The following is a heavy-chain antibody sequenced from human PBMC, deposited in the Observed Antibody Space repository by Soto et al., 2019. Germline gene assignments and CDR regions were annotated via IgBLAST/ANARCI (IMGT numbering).Heavy chain of an antibody. CDR1: GGSITNCY. CDR2: IYYSGST. J-gene: IGHJ6*02. Sequence: ETLSLTCTVSGGSITNCYWSWIRQPPGKGLEWIGFIYYSGSTNYNPSLKSRVTISVATSENQVSLKLSSVSAADTAVYYRARDCTAVAAGYYGMDVWGQGATVTVS. V-gene: IGHV4-59*01. CDR3: ARDCTAVAAGYYGMDV. D-gene: IGHD5-18*01.